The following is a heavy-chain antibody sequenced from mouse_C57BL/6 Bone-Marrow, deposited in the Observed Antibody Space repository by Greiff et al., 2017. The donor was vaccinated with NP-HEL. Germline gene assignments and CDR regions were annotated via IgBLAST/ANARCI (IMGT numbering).Heavy chain of an antibody. V-gene: IGHV2-6*01. CDR3: ASLSRGYAMDY. J-gene: IGHJ4*01. D-gene: IGHD6-5*01. CDR1: GFSLTSYG. Sequence: VHLVESGPGLVAPSQSLSITCTVSGFSLTSYGVDWVRQSPGKGLEWLGVIWGVGSTNYNSALKSRLSISKDNSKSQVFLKMSSLQTDDTAMYYCASLSRGYAMDYWGQGTSVTVSS. CDR2: IWGVGST.